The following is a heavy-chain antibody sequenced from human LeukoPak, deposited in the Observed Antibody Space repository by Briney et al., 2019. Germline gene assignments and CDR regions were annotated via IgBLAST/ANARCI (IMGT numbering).Heavy chain of an antibody. V-gene: IGHV1-24*01. CDR1: GYTLTELS. J-gene: IGHJ6*02. CDR2: FDPEDGET. Sequence: ASVKVSCKVSGYTLTELSMHWVRQAPGKGLEWMGGFDPEDGETIYAQKLQGRVTMTEDTSTDTAYMDLSSLRSEDTAVYYCAIVSVRYSYGYRYYYGMDVWGQGTTVTVSS. D-gene: IGHD5-18*01. CDR3: AIVSVRYSYGYRYYYGMDV.